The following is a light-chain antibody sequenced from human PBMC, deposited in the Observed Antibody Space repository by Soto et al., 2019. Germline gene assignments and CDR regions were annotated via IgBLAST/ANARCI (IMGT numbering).Light chain of an antibody. CDR2: EVS. J-gene: IGLJ3*02. CDR1: TSDVGGYNY. CDR3: TSYTSSSTWV. V-gene: IGLV2-14*01. Sequence: QSVLTQPASVSGSPGQSTTISCTGTTSDVGGYNYVSWFQQYPGKAPKLKIYEVSNRPSGVSNRFSGSKSGNTASLTISDLQAEDEADYYCTSYTSSSTWVFGGGTQLTVL.